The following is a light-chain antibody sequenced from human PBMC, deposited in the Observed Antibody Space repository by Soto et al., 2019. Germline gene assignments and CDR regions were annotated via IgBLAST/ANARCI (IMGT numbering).Light chain of an antibody. CDR3: SSYTRDKTVL. V-gene: IGLV2-14*03. J-gene: IGLJ2*01. Sequence: QSALTQPASVSGSPGQAITISCTGSSTDVGCYNYVSWHQQHPGKAPKLMIFDVTKRPSGVSNRFSGSKSGDTASLTISGLQAEDEADYYCSSYTRDKTVLFGGGTKLPVL. CDR1: STDVGCYNY. CDR2: DVT.